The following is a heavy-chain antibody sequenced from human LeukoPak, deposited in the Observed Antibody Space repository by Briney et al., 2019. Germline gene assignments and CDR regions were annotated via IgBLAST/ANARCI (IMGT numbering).Heavy chain of an antibody. CDR2: IKQDGSEK. Sequence: GGSLRLSCAASGFTFSSYWMSWVRQAPGKGLEWVANIKQDGSEKYYVDSVKGRFTISRDNAKNSLYLQMSSLRAEDTAVYYCARVVGYCSGGSCYYYYGMDVWGQGTTVTVSS. V-gene: IGHV3-7*01. J-gene: IGHJ6*02. CDR3: ARVVGYCSGGSCYYYYGMDV. D-gene: IGHD2-15*01. CDR1: GFTFSSYW.